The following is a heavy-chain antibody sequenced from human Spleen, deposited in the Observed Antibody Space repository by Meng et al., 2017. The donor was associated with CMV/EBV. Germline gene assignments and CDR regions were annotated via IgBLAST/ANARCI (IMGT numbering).Heavy chain of an antibody. V-gene: IGHV3-33*01. D-gene: IGHD5-24*01. CDR2: IRYDGSQK. Sequence: SCEASGFFFSSYGMHWARQSPGKGLEWVAFIRYDGSQKYYADSVKGRFTISRDDSKNTLDLQMHSLRAEDTAVYYCARTSGDGFDYWGQGTLVTVSS. CDR3: ARTSGDGFDY. CDR1: GFFFSSYG. J-gene: IGHJ4*02.